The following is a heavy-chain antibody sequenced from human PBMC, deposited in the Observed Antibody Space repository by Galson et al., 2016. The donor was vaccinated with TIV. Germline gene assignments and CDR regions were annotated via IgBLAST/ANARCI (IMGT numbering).Heavy chain of an antibody. J-gene: IGHJ6*02. CDR2: IWYDGNDK. CDR1: GSTFSSYD. D-gene: IGHD3-9*01. V-gene: IGHV3-33*01. CDR3: ARDRKYYDILTAGNSYYGMDV. Sequence: SLRLSCAASGSTFSSYDMHWVRQAPGKGLQWVAVIWYDGNDKYYADSVKGRFTISRDNSKNTLYLQMNSLRVEDTAVYYCARDRKYYDILTAGNSYYGMDVWGQGTTVTVSS.